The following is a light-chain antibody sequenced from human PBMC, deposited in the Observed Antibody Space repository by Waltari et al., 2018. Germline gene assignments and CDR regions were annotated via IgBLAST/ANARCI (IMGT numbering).Light chain of an antibody. J-gene: IGLJ2*01. Sequence: QSALTQPPSASGSPGQSVTISCTGTRSDVGGYNYVSWYQQHPGKAPTLMIYEVTKRPTGVPDRFSGSKSGNTASLTVSGLQAEDEADYYCSSYAGSNNLFGGGTKLTVL. CDR1: RSDVGGYNY. CDR3: SSYAGSNNL. V-gene: IGLV2-8*01. CDR2: EVT.